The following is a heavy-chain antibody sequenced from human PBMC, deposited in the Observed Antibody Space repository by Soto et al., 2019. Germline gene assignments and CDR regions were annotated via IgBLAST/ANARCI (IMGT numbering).Heavy chain of an antibody. D-gene: IGHD5-18*01. CDR1: GFTLSTYA. CDR2: ITGSGGST. J-gene: IGHJ4*02. Sequence: GGSLRLSCVASGFTLSTYAMSWVRQAPGKGLEWVSGITGSGGSTYYADSVKGRFTISRDNAKNSVYLQMNSLRAEDTAVYYCARDYSSYGPFDYWGQGTLVTVSS. V-gene: IGHV3-23*01. CDR3: ARDYSSYGPFDY.